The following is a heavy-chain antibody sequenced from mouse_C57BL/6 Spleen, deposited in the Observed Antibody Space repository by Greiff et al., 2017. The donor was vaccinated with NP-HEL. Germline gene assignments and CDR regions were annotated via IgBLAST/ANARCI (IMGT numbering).Heavy chain of an antibody. Sequence: VMLVESGPELVKPGASVKLSCKASGYTFTSYDINWVKQRPGQGLEWIGWIYPRDGSTKYNEKFKGKATLTVDTSSSTAYMELHSLTSEDSAVYFCARGGNWDPFAYWGQGTLVTVSA. J-gene: IGHJ3*01. CDR2: IYPRDGST. CDR3: ARGGNWDPFAY. D-gene: IGHD4-1*01. CDR1: GYTFTSYD. V-gene: IGHV1-85*01.